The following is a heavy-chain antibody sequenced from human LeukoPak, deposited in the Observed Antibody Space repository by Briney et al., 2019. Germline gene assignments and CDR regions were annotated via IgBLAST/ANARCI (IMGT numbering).Heavy chain of an antibody. D-gene: IGHD4-17*01. Sequence: GASVKVSCKASGYTFTGYYMHWARQAPGQGLEWMGWINPNSGGTNYAQKFQGRVTMTRDTSISTAYMELSSLRSEDTAVYYCARVASEDGDYVAWNAFDIWGQGTMVTVSS. CDR2: INPNSGGT. V-gene: IGHV1-2*02. J-gene: IGHJ3*02. CDR1: GYTFTGYY. CDR3: ARVASEDGDYVAWNAFDI.